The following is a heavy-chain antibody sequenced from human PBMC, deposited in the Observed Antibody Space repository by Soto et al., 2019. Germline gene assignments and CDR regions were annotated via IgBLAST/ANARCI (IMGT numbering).Heavy chain of an antibody. V-gene: IGHV5-51*01. CDR2: IYPGDSDT. CDR3: ARLPYCSSTSCYWYGMDV. Sequence: GESLKISCKGSGYSFTSYWIGWVRQMPGKGLEWMGIIYPGDSDTRCSPSFQGQVTISADKSISTAYLQWSSLKASDTAMYYCARLPYCSSTSCYWYGMDVWGQGTTVTVSS. D-gene: IGHD2-2*01. J-gene: IGHJ6*02. CDR1: GYSFTSYW.